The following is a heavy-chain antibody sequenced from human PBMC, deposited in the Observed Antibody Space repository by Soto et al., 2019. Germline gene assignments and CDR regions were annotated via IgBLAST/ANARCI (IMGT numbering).Heavy chain of an antibody. Sequence: QVQLRESGPGLVQPSQTLSLPCTVSGGSISSGGYYWTWIRQHPGKGLEWIGYSYYTGIAYYNPSLRTRSTLSIDTSRSPFSLKLSFVTPADSAVYYCARPNSGSSRGLDVWGQGTTVTVSS. CDR2: SYYTGIA. D-gene: IGHD6-6*01. CDR1: GGSISSGGYY. CDR3: ARPNSGSSRGLDV. V-gene: IGHV4-31*03. J-gene: IGHJ6*02.